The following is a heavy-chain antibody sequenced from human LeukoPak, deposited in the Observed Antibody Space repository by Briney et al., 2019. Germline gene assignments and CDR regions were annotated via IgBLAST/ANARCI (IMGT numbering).Heavy chain of an antibody. D-gene: IGHD3-3*01. CDR2: IIQDGSEK. Sequence: GGSLRLSCAASGFTFSSFWMSWVRQAPGKGLEWVAKIIQDGSEKYYVDSVKGRFTISRDNAKNSLYLQMNSLRAEDTAVYYCARDSPGIMIFGVVTPNGGQGALVTVSS. V-gene: IGHV3-7*05. CDR3: ARDSPGIMIFGVVTPN. J-gene: IGHJ4*02. CDR1: GFTFSSFW.